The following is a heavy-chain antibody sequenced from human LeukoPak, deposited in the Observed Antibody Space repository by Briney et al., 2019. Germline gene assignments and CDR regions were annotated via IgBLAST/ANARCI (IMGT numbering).Heavy chain of an antibody. V-gene: IGHV1-2*02. CDR3: ARPNFLYCSSSTCLFDY. D-gene: IGHD2-2*01. CDR1: GYTFTDYY. CDR2: INPNDGDT. J-gene: IGHJ4*02. Sequence: ASVKVSCKASGYTFTDYYMHWVRQAPGQGFEWMGCINPNDGDTNYAQKFQGRVTMTSDTSISTAHMEVSRLRSDDTAVYYCARPNFLYCSSSTCLFDYWGQGTLVTVSS.